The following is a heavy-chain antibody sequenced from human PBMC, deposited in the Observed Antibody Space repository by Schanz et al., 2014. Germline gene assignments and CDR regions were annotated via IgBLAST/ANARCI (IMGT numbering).Heavy chain of an antibody. J-gene: IGHJ4*02. D-gene: IGHD2-15*01. CDR3: VKDDRGDVVVVAANY. CDR2: MIGSGSSV. V-gene: IGHV3-23*01. CDR1: GFTFTTYA. Sequence: DVQLLESGGGLVQPGESLRLSCAASGFTFTTYAMTWVRQAPGKGLEWVSRMIGSGSSVFYADSVKGRVTISRDNSRNTVYLQMSSLRAEDTAVYYCVKDDRGDVVVVAANYWGQGAQVIVSS.